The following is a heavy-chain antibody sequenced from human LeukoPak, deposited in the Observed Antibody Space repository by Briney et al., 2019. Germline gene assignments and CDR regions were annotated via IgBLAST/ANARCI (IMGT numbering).Heavy chain of an antibody. CDR1: GYTFTSYY. V-gene: IGHV1-46*01. Sequence: ASVKVSCKASGYTFTSYYMHWVRQAPGQGLEWMGIINPSGGSTSYAQKFQGRVTMTRDTSTSTVYMELSSLRSEDTAVYYCARGYRIQLWLPPPGYWGQGTLVIVSS. J-gene: IGHJ4*02. D-gene: IGHD5-18*01. CDR3: ARGYRIQLWLPPPGY. CDR2: INPSGGST.